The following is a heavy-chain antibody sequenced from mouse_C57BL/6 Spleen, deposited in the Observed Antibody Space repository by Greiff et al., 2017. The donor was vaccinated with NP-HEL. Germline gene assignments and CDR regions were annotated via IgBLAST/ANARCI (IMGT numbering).Heavy chain of an antibody. D-gene: IGHD2-3*01. CDR1: GYTFTSYW. V-gene: IGHV1-55*01. J-gene: IGHJ4*01. CDR2: IYPGSGST. Sequence: QVQLQQPGAELVKPGASVKMSCKASGYTFTSYWITWVKQRPGQGLEWIGDIYPGSGSTNYNEKFKSKATLTVDTSSSTAYMQLSSLTSEDSAVYYCARVINDGYYGYAMDYWGQGTSVTVSS. CDR3: ARVINDGYYGYAMDY.